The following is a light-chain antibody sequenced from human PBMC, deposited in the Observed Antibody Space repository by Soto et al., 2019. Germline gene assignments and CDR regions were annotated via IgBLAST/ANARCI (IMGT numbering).Light chain of an antibody. CDR3: GSYRSSITLGGV. J-gene: IGLJ2*01. Sequence: QSALTQPASVSGSPGQSITISFTGTSSDVGVYNYVSWYHQHPGKAPKLVMYDVSNRPSGVSNRFSGSKSGNTASLTISGLQSEDEADYFCGSYRSSITLGGVFGGGTKLTVL. CDR2: DVS. V-gene: IGLV2-14*01. CDR1: SSDVGVYNY.